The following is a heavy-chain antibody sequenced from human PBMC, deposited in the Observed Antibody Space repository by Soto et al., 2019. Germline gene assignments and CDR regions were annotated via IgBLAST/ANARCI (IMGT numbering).Heavy chain of an antibody. CDR1: GGSITRGGYY. CDR3: ARDPAP. CDR2: IYNSGTT. Sequence: QVQLQESGPGLVKPSETLSLTCTVSGGSITRGGYYWSWIRQHPGKGLEWIGYIYNSGTTYYTPSLKSRVTISVDTSKNQFSLKLTSVTAAHTAVYYCARDPAPWGQGTLVTVSS. V-gene: IGHV4-31*03. J-gene: IGHJ5*02.